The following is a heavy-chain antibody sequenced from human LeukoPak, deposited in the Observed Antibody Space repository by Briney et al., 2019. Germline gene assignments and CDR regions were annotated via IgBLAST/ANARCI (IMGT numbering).Heavy chain of an antibody. CDR3: ARGGAAGTTSTVLAY. V-gene: IGHV5-51*01. Sequence: GESLKISCKGSGYSFTSYWIGWVRQMPGKGLEWMGIIYPGDSDTRYSPSFQGQVTISADKSISTAYLQWSSLKASDTAMYYCARGGAAGTTSTVLAYWGQGTLVTVSS. CDR2: IYPGDSDT. CDR1: GYSFTSYW. D-gene: IGHD1-7*01. J-gene: IGHJ4*02.